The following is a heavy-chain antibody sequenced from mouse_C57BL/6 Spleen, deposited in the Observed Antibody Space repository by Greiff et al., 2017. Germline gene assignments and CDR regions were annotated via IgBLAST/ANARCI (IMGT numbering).Heavy chain of an antibody. V-gene: IGHV1-72*01. D-gene: IGHD2-1*01. CDR1: GYTFTSYW. Sequence: QVQLQQPGAELVKPGASVTLSCKASGYTFTSYWMHWVKQRPGRGLEWIGRIDPNSGGTKYNEKFKSKATLTVDKPSSTAYMQLSSLTSEDSAVYYCARHYGNYDYAMDYWGQGTSVTVSS. CDR3: ARHYGNYDYAMDY. J-gene: IGHJ4*01. CDR2: IDPNSGGT.